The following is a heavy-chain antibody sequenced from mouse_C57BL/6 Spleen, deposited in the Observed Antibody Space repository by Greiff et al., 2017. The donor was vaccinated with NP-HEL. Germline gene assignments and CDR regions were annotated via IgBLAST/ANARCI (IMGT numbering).Heavy chain of an antibody. Sequence: EVKLVESGGGLVKPGGSLKLSCAASGFTFSDYGMHWVRQAPEKGLEWVAYISSGSSTIYYADTVKGRSTISRDNAKNTLFLQMTSLRSEDTAMYYGTRTRRFYYGNPTSAFDYWGQGTTVTVAS. CDR2: ISSGSSTI. CDR1: GFTFSDYG. J-gene: IGHJ4*01. V-gene: IGHV5-17*01. D-gene: IGHD2-1*01. CDR3: TRTRRFYYGNPTSAFDY.